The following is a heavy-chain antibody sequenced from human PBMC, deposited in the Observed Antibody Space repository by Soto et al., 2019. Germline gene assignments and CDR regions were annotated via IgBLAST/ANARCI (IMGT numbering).Heavy chain of an antibody. D-gene: IGHD3-3*01. V-gene: IGHV1-2*02. Sequence: QLHLVQSGAVVKKPGASVTVSCSASGYPVTAYYMHWVRQAPGRGLEWMGGINPATGAAKNTQTFQGRVTMTGDTATSMFFMELSGLASEDTAVFYCARGGGVGVAGSAAFDMWGQGTLVTVSS. J-gene: IGHJ3*02. CDR1: GYPVTAYY. CDR2: INPATGAA. CDR3: ARGGGVGVAGSAAFDM.